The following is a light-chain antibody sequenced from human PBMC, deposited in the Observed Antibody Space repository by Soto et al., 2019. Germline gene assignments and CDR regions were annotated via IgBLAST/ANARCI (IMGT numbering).Light chain of an antibody. CDR3: QVWASTDEFFV. Sequence: SYELTQPPSVSVAPGQTARITCGGDKIGSKIVHWYRQRPGQAPVAVVFDASDQPSGIPDRISASRSGDTATLTISRVDAGDEADYYCQVWASTDEFFVFGSGTKVTVL. J-gene: IGLJ1*01. V-gene: IGLV3-21*02. CDR1: KIGSKI. CDR2: DAS.